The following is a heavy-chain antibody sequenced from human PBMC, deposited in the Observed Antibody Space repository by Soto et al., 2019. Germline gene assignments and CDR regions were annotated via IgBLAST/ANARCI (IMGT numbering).Heavy chain of an antibody. CDR3: ARQGFGELPGLVDV. CDR1: GGPMNNYY. V-gene: IGHV4-59*08. Sequence: QVQLQESGPGLVKPSETLSLTCTISGGPMNNYYCSWFRQPRGQGLEWIGYMGYNGFTRYNPSLTSRVAISLATAKTQFSLYLSSVTAADTALYFCARQGFGELPGLVDVWGQGITVTVSS. J-gene: IGHJ6*02. CDR2: MGYNGFT. D-gene: IGHD3-10*01.